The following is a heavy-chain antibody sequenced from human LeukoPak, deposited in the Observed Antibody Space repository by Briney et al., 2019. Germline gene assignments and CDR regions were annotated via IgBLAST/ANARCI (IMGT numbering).Heavy chain of an antibody. Sequence: GGSLRLSCAASGFTFSNAWMSWVRQAPGKGLEWVGRIKSKTDGGTTDYAAPVKGRFTISRDDSKNTLYLQMNSLKTEDTAVYYCTTGFDYSNYEANNWFDPWGQGTLVTVSS. J-gene: IGHJ5*02. CDR3: TTGFDYSNYEANNWFDP. D-gene: IGHD4-11*01. V-gene: IGHV3-15*01. CDR1: GFTFSNAW. CDR2: IKSKTDGGTT.